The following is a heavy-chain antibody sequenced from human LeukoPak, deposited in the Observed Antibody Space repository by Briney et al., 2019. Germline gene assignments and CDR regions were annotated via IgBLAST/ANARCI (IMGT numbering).Heavy chain of an antibody. J-gene: IGHJ4*02. CDR3: VREVTSGSFDY. CDR1: GFTFSSYA. V-gene: IGHV3-30*04. Sequence: PGGSLRLSCAASGFTFSSYAMHWVRQAPGRGLEWVTVISCDGSNGYYAGSVKGRFTISRDNSQNTLYVQMSSLRPEDTAVYYCVREVTSGSFDYWGQGTLVTVSS. D-gene: IGHD1-26*01. CDR2: ISCDGSNG.